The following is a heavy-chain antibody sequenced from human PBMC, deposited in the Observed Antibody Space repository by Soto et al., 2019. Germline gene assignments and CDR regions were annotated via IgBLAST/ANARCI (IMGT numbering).Heavy chain of an antibody. V-gene: IGHV3-15*01. CDR3: TTDPPPERRYYYYYMDV. CDR2: IKSKTDGGTT. Sequence: GGSLRLSCAASGFTFSNAWMSWVRQAPGKGLEWVGRIKSKTDGGTTDYAAPVKGRFTISRDDSKNTLYLQMNSLKTEDTAVYYCTTDPPPERRYYYYYMDVWGKGTTVTVSS. J-gene: IGHJ6*03. D-gene: IGHD1-1*01. CDR1: GFTFSNAW.